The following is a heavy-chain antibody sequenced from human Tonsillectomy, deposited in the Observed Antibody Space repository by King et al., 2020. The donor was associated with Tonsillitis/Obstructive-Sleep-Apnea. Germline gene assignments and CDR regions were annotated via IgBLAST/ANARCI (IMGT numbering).Heavy chain of an antibody. J-gene: IGHJ1*01. CDR2: ISYDGSKK. V-gene: IGHV3-30*07. CDR3: ARQTLWAIFQYFQH. CDR1: GFIFSSYT. D-gene: IGHD3-3*01. Sequence: VQLVESGGGVVQPGRSLRLSCAASGFIFSSYTMHWVRQAPGKGLEWVAGISYDGSKKYYADSVKGRFTISRDNSKNTLYLQMNSLRAEDTAVYYCARQTLWAIFQYFQHWGQGTLVTVSS.